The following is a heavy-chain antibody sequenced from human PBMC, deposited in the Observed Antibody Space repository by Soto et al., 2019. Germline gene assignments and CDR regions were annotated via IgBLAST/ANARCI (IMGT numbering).Heavy chain of an antibody. CDR3: ARHIAVPRTRGFDF. Sequence: QVQLQESGPGLVKPSGTLSLTCAVSGGSISDNWWSWVRQPPGKGLEWIGEISHTGTTHYNPSLFSRVTISIDKSKYRFSLNLRSVTAADTAVYYCARHIAVPRTRGFDFWGQGTLVTVFS. V-gene: IGHV4-4*02. CDR1: GGSISDNW. CDR2: ISHTGTT. J-gene: IGHJ4*02. D-gene: IGHD6-19*01.